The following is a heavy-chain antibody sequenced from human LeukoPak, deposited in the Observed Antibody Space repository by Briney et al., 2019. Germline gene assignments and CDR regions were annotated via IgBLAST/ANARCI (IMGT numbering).Heavy chain of an antibody. Sequence: ASVKVSCKVSGYTLTELSMHWVRQAPGKGLEWMGSFDPEDGETIYAQKFQGRVTMTEDTSTDTAYMELSSLRSEDTAVYYCATALYYDSSGFNYLNDYWGQGTLVTVSS. D-gene: IGHD3-22*01. V-gene: IGHV1-24*01. CDR1: GYTLTELS. CDR2: FDPEDGET. CDR3: ATALYYDSSGFNYLNDY. J-gene: IGHJ4*02.